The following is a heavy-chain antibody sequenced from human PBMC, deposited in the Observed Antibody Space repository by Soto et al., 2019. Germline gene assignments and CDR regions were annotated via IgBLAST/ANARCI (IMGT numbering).Heavy chain of an antibody. CDR1: GGSISSGGYS. CDR3: AGEVIPETFFYYGMDV. Sequence: SETLSLTCAVSGGSISSGGYSWSWIRQPPGKGLEWIGYIYHSGSTYYNPSLKSRVTISVDRSKNQFSLKLSSVTAADTAVYYCAGEVIPETFFYYGMDVWGQGTTVTVSS. CDR2: IYHSGST. V-gene: IGHV4-30-2*01. D-gene: IGHD3-16*02. J-gene: IGHJ6*02.